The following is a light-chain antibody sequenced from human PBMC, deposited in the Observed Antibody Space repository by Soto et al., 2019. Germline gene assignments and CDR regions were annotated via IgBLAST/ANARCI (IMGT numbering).Light chain of an antibody. CDR2: AAS. V-gene: IGKV3-20*01. Sequence: EIVLTQSPGTLSLSPGERATLSCRASQSVSASYLAWYQQKPGQPPRLLVYAASSRAPGIPDRFSGSGSGTDFTLIISRLEPEDFAVYYCQQYAISSWTFGQGTKVEIK. J-gene: IGKJ1*01. CDR3: QQYAISSWT. CDR1: QSVSASY.